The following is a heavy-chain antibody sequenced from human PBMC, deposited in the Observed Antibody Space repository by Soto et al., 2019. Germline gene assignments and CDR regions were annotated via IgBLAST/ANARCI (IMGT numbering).Heavy chain of an antibody. J-gene: IGHJ5*02. D-gene: IGHD2-21*01. CDR2: ISATTGTT. CDR3: AKDAVYNDGLWLMDS. CDR1: GFMFSTYA. Sequence: PVGSLRLSCAASGFMFSTYAMSWVRQAPGKGLEWVSGISATTGTTYYADSVKGRFTISKDNSKNTLYLQMNSLRDEDTAVYYCAKDAVYNDGLWLMDSWGQGTLVTVSS. V-gene: IGHV3-23*01.